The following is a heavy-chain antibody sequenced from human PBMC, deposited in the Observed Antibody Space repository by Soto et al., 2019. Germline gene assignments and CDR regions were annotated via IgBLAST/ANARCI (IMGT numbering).Heavy chain of an antibody. CDR3: ARGRDQPPVGLYFDS. CDR1: GDAFTNYI. CDR2: IIPMFGTP. Sequence: QVQLVQSGAEVKKPGSSVKVSCKASGDAFTNYIFDWVRQAPGQGLEWMGWIIPMFGTPKYAQTFQDRVTISADVSTGTAYLELTSLRFDDTAVYYCARGRDQPPVGLYFDSWGEGPRVTVSS. D-gene: IGHD1-26*01. J-gene: IGHJ4*02. V-gene: IGHV1-69*01.